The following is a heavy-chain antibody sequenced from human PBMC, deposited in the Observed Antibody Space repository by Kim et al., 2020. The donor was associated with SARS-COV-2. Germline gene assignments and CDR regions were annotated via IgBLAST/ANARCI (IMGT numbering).Heavy chain of an antibody. J-gene: IGHJ5*02. CDR3: ARDLYSGYADWFDP. CDR1: GGSISSYY. Sequence: SETLSLTCTVSGGSISSYYWSWIRQPAGKGLEWIGRIYTSGSTNYNPSLKSRVTMSVDTSKNQFSLKLSSVTAADTAVYYCARDLYSGYADWFDPWGQGTLVTVSS. CDR2: IYTSGST. D-gene: IGHD5-12*01. V-gene: IGHV4-4*07.